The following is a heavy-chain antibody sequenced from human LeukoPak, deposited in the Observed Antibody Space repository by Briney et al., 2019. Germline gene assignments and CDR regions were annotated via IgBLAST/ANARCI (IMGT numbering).Heavy chain of an antibody. V-gene: IGHV4-34*01. CDR3: ASVGFEGDDPLDY. CDR2: INHSGST. D-gene: IGHD1-26*01. Sequence: SETLSLTCAVYGGSLSGYYWSWIRQPPGKGLEWMGEINHSGSTNYNPSLKSRVTISVDTSKNQFSLKLSSGTAADTAVYYCASVGFEGDDPLDYWGQGTVVTVSS. J-gene: IGHJ4*02. CDR1: GGSLSGYY.